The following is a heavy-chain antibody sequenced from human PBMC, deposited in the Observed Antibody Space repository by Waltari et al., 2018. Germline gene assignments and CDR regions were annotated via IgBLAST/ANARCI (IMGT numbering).Heavy chain of an antibody. D-gene: IGHD3-3*01. CDR1: GGTFSSYA. V-gene: IGHV1-69*05. CDR2: MIPIFGTA. Sequence: QVQLVQSGAEVKKPGSSVKVSCKASGGTFSSYAISWVRQAPGQGLEWMGGMIPIFGTANYAQKFQGRVTFTTDESTSTAYMELSSLRSEDTAVYYCARRHTYYDFWSGSQWMTDWGQGTMVTVSS. J-gene: IGHJ3*01. CDR3: ARRHTYYDFWSGSQWMTD.